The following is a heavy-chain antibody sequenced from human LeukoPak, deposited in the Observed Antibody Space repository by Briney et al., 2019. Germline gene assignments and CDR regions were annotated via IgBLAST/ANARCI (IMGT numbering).Heavy chain of an antibody. Sequence: ASVKVSCKASGYTFTSYGISWVRQAPGQELEWMGWISAYNGNTNYAQKLQGRVTMTTDTSTSTAYMELRSLRSDDTAVYYCARDSYYDILTHLDYWGQGTLVTVSS. D-gene: IGHD3-9*01. J-gene: IGHJ4*02. CDR2: ISAYNGNT. CDR3: ARDSYYDILTHLDY. V-gene: IGHV1-18*04. CDR1: GYTFTSYG.